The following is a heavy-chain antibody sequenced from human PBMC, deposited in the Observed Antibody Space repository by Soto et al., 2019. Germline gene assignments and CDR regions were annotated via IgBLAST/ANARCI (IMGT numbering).Heavy chain of an antibody. J-gene: IGHJ4*02. CDR1: SGSISSYY. V-gene: IGHV4-59*01. CDR2: IYYSGST. D-gene: IGHD2-15*01. Sequence: QVQLQESGPGLVKPSETLSLTCTVSSGSISSYYWSWIRQPPGKGLEWIAYIYYSGSTNYIPSLKSRVTKSIAPSKTQFSLKLSSVTAADTAVYYCARGGGWTPIDYWGPGTLVTVSS. CDR3: ARGGGWTPIDY.